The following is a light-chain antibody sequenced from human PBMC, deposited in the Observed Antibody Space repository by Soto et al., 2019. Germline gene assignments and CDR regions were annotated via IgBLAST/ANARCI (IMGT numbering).Light chain of an antibody. CDR1: SSDVGSYKY. V-gene: IGLV2-14*01. CDR3: SSYTSNSSWV. CDR2: EVS. Sequence: QSVLTQPASVSGSPGQSITVSCTGTSSDVGSYKYVSWYQQHPGKAPKLMIYEVSNRPSGVSNRFSGSKSGNTASLTISGLQAEDEADYYCSSYTSNSSWVFGGGTKVTVL. J-gene: IGLJ3*02.